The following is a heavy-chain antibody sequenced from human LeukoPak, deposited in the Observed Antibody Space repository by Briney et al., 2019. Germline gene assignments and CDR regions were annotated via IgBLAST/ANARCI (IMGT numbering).Heavy chain of an antibody. CDR2: INPNSGGT. CDR1: GYTFTGYY. J-gene: IGHJ5*02. V-gene: IGHV1-2*06. Sequence: ASVEVSCKASGYTFTGYYMHWVRQAPGQGLEWMGRINPNSGGTNYAQKFQGRVTMTRDTSISTAYMELSRLRSDDTAVYYCARDSGYSYGGNNWFDPWGQGTLVTVSS. D-gene: IGHD5-18*01. CDR3: ARDSGYSYGGNNWFDP.